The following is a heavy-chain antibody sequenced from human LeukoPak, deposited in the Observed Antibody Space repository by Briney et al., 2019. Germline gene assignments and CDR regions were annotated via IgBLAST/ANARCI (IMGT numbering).Heavy chain of an antibody. CDR2: INPNSGGT. CDR1: GYTFTGYY. Sequence: GASVKVSCKASGYTFTGYYMHWVRQAPGQGLEWMGWINPNSGGTNYAQKFQGRVTMTRDTSISTAYMELSRLRSDDTAVYYCARARYGSGSYRAFDIWGQGTMVTVSS. CDR3: ARARYGSGSYRAFDI. J-gene: IGHJ3*02. D-gene: IGHD3-10*01. V-gene: IGHV1-2*02.